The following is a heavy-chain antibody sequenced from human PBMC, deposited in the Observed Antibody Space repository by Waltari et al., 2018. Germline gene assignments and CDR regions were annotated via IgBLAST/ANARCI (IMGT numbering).Heavy chain of an antibody. D-gene: IGHD3-10*01. CDR3: ATFRWLGY. J-gene: IGHJ4*02. CDR1: EITFSRYW. V-gene: IGHV3-7*03. CDR2: INYDGSEK. Sequence: ELPVVESGGALVQPGQSLRLPCVVSEITFSRYWMTWVRHASGRGLEWVGNINYDGSEKNYGDSVRGRFTISRDNARNTVYLQMNSLRSEDTAVYYCATFRWLGYWGQGTLVTVSS.